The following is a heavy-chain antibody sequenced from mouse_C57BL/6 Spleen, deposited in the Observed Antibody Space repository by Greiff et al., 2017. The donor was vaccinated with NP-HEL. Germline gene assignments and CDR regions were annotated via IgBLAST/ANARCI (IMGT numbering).Heavy chain of an antibody. V-gene: IGHV1-80*01. CDR3: ARRRDYSNYVGYYDV. Sequence: VQLQQSGAELVKPGASVKISCKASGYAFSSYWMNWVKQRPGKGLEWIGQIYPGDGDTNYNGKFKGKATLTADKSSSTAYMQLSSLTSEDSAVYFCARRRDYSNYVGYYDVWGTGPTVTVSS. CDR1: GYAFSSYW. D-gene: IGHD2-5*01. J-gene: IGHJ1*03. CDR2: IYPGDGDT.